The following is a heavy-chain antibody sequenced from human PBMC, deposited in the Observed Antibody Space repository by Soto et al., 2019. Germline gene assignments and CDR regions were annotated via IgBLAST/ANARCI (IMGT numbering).Heavy chain of an antibody. CDR2: INHSGST. Sequence: QVQLQQWGAGLLKPSETLSLTCAVYGGSFSGYYWSWIRQPPGKGLEWLGEINHSGSTNYNPYLKSRVTISVDTSKNQFSLKLSSVTAADTAVYYCAREWGTGIAVAGPRVDYWGQGTLVTVSS. CDR1: GGSFSGYY. V-gene: IGHV4-34*01. J-gene: IGHJ4*02. CDR3: AREWGTGIAVAGPRVDY. D-gene: IGHD6-19*01.